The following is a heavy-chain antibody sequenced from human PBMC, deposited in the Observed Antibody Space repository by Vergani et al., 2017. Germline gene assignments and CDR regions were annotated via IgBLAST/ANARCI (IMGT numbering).Heavy chain of an antibody. D-gene: IGHD1-14*01. CDR3: ARVAEPYYYYYYVDV. Sequence: QVQLLQSGAAVRKPGSSVKVSCKASGGTFSSFGINWVRQAPGQGLEWMGGIIPSFGIPNYAQRFQDRVTITADESTSTAYMELSSLRSEDTAVYYCARVAEPYYYYYYVDVWGKGTTVTVSS. CDR1: GGTFSSFG. V-gene: IGHV1-69*12. J-gene: IGHJ6*03. CDR2: IIPSFGIP.